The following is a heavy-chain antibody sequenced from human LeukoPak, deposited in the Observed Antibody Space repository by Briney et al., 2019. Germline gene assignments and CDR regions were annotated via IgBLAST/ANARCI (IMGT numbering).Heavy chain of an antibody. CDR3: ASSTGVIPGPSWYFDY. J-gene: IGHJ4*02. D-gene: IGHD2-21*01. V-gene: IGHV4-61*10. CDR2: IYFTGST. Sequence: SETLSLTCSVSGGSISSGSYYWSWIRQPAGKGLEWLGYIYFTGSTNYNPSLESRISISVDTSTKQFSLKLTSVTAADTAMYYCASSTGVIPGPSWYFDYWGLGTLVTVSS. CDR1: GGSISSGSYY.